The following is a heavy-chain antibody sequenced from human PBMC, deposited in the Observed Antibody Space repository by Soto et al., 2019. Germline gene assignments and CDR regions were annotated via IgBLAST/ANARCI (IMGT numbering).Heavy chain of an antibody. D-gene: IGHD5-12*01. CDR3: ARDRMATDLPAGDY. Sequence: GGSLRLSCAASGFTFSSYSMNWVRQAPGRGLEWVSSISSSSSYIYYADSVKGRFTISRDNAKNSLYLQMNSLRAEDTAVYYCARDRMATDLPAGDYWGQGTLVTVSS. J-gene: IGHJ4*02. V-gene: IGHV3-21*01. CDR1: GFTFSSYS. CDR2: ISSSSSYI.